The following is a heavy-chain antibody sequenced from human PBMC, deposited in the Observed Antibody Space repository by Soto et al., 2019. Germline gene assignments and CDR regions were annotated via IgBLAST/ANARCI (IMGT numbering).Heavy chain of an antibody. V-gene: IGHV3-66*01. Sequence: GGSLRLSCAASGFTVSSNYMSWVRQAPGKGLEWVSVIYSGGSTYYADSVKGRFTISRDNSKNTLYLQMNSLRAEDTAVYYCARDGRDIVVVVAATYYYYYMDVWGKGTTVTVSS. D-gene: IGHD2-15*01. CDR1: GFTVSSNY. CDR3: ARDGRDIVVVVAATYYYYYMDV. J-gene: IGHJ6*03. CDR2: IYSGGST.